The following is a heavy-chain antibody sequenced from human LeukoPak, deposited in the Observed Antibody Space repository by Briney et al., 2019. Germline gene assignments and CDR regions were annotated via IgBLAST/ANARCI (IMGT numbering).Heavy chain of an antibody. CDR3: AKEEYSSSSPRYFHH. CDR1: GFTFSSYA. V-gene: IGHV3-23*01. Sequence: GGSLRLSCAASGFTFSSYAMNWVRQAAGKGLEWVSCISGSGGNTYYADSVRGRFTISRDNSKNTLFLQMNSLRAEDTAVYYCAKEEYSSSSPRYFHHWGQGTLVTVSS. CDR2: ISGSGGNT. J-gene: IGHJ1*01. D-gene: IGHD6-6*01.